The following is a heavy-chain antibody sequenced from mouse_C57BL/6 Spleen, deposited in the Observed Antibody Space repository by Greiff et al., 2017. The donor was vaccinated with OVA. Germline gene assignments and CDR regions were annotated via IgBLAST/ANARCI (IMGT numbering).Heavy chain of an antibody. CDR2: ISSGGSYT. CDR1: GFTFSSYG. Sequence: EVQLVESGGDLVKPGGSLKLSCAASGFTFSSYGLSWVRQTPDTRLEWVATISSGGSYTYYPDSVKGRFTISRDNAKNTLYLQMSSLRSEDTAMYYCARGRGAMDYWGQGTSVTVSS. CDR3: ARGRGAMDY. J-gene: IGHJ4*01. V-gene: IGHV5-6*01.